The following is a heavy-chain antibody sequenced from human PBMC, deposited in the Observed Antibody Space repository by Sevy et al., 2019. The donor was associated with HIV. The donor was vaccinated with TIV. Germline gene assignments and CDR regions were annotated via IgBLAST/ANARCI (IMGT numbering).Heavy chain of an antibody. CDR3: AREYGSGSYYGMDV. CDR2: IKQDGSEK. V-gene: IGHV3-7*03. CDR1: GFTFSSYW. Sequence: GGSLRLSCAASGFTFSSYWMSWVRQAPGKGLEWVANIKQDGSEKYYVDSVKGRFTISRDNAKNSLYLQMNSLRAEDTAVYYCAREYGSGSYYGMDVWGQGTTVTVSS. J-gene: IGHJ6*02. D-gene: IGHD3-10*01.